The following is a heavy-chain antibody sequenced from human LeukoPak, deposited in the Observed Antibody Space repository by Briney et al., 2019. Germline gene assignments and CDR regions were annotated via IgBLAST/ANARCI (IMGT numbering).Heavy chain of an antibody. D-gene: IGHD5-18*01. CDR1: GGSISSYY. J-gene: IGHJ5*02. Sequence: SETLSLTCTVSGGSISSYYWSWIRQPAGKGLEWIGRIYTSGSTNYNPSLKSRVTMSIDTSKNQFSLKLSSVTAADTAVYYCARSRTAMATEGWFDPWGQGTLVIVSS. CDR2: IYTSGST. CDR3: ARSRTAMATEGWFDP. V-gene: IGHV4-4*07.